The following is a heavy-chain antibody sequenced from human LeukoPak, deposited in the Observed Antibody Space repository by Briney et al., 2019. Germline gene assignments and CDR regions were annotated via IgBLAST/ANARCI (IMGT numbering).Heavy chain of an antibody. CDR3: ARGGYFDRLLDLYDY. V-gene: IGHV3-7*01. J-gene: IGHJ4*02. CDR2: IKQDGSEK. Sequence: RSGGSLRLSCAASGFTFSSYSMNWVRQAPGKGLEWVANIKQDGSEKYYVDSVKGRFTISRDNAKNSLYLQMNSLRAEDTAVYYCARGGYFDRLLDLYDYWGQGTLVTVSS. CDR1: GFTFSSYS. D-gene: IGHD3-9*01.